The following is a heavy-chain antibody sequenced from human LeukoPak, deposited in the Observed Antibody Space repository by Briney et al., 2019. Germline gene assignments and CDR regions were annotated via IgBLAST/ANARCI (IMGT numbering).Heavy chain of an antibody. D-gene: IGHD2-2*01. V-gene: IGHV4-39*07. Sequence: SETLSLTCTVSGDSISNINYYWGWVRQPPGKGLEWIALINYNGRTFNNPSLKSRVTISVDTSKNQFSLKLSSVTAADTAVYYCATHIVVVPAAFDYWGQGTLVTVSS. CDR3: ATHIVVVPAAFDY. CDR2: INYNGRT. CDR1: GDSISNINYY. J-gene: IGHJ4*02.